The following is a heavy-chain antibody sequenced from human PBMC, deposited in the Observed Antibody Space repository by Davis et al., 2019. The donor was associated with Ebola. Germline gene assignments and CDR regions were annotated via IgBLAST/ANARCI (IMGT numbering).Heavy chain of an antibody. CDR1: GFTFSTYS. V-gene: IGHV3-48*02. CDR2: ISGSSSTI. Sequence: GESLKISCAASGFTFSTYSMNWVRQAPGEGLEWVSYISGSSSTIYYADSVKGRFTIPRDNAKNSLYLQMNSLRDEDTAVYYCASRHDYWGQGTLVTVSS. J-gene: IGHJ4*02. CDR3: ASRHDY.